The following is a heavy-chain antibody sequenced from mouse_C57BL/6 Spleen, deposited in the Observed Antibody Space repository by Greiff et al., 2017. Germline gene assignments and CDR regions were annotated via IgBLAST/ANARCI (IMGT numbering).Heavy chain of an antibody. J-gene: IGHJ2*01. V-gene: IGHV7-3*01. CDR2: IRNKANGYTT. D-gene: IGHD2-4*01. CDR3: ASYGGLRLSYYFDY. Sequence: DVMLVESGGGLVQPGGSLSLSCAASGFTFTDYYMSWVRQPPGKALEWLGFIRNKANGYTTEYSASVKGRFTISRDNSQSILYLQMNALRAEDSATYDCASYGGLRLSYYFDYWGHGTTLTVSS. CDR1: GFTFTDYY.